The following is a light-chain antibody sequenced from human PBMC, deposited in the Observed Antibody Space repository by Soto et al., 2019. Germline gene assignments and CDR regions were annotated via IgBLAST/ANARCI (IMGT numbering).Light chain of an antibody. CDR1: QTISNY. Sequence: DIQMTQYPSSLSASVGDRVTITCRASQTISNYLNWYQQKPGRAPKLLIYAASSLQSGVPSRFSGSGSGTYFTLTIGSLQPEDIATYFCHQTYTSLWTFGQGTKVDIK. CDR2: AAS. V-gene: IGKV1-39*01. CDR3: HQTYTSLWT. J-gene: IGKJ1*01.